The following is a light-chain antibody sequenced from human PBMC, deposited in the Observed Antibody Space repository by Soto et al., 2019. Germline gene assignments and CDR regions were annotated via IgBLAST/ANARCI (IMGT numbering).Light chain of an antibody. J-gene: IGKJ2*02. CDR1: QSVVGNN. V-gene: IGKV3-20*01. CDR2: GAS. CDR3: QQYGSTPRT. Sequence: EIVLTQSPGTLSLSPGERATLSCRASQSVVGNNLAWYQQRPGQAPRLLIFGASRRASGLPDRFSGSGSGTDFTLTITRLEPEDFAVYYCQQYGSTPRTFGQGTKLEIK.